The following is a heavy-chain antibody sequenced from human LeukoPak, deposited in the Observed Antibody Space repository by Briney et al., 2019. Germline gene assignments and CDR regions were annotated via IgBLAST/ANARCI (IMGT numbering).Heavy chain of an antibody. CDR3: SRHRGPTGPDS. J-gene: IGHJ4*02. CDR2: IHYSGRT. Sequence: SETLSLTCTVSGDSLSSSSYYWGWLRQPPGKGLEWIGSIHYSGRTCHNPSLKSRVIIFIDTSKNHFSLQLTSVTAADTAVYYCSRHRGPTGPDSWGQGTLVTVSS. V-gene: IGHV4-39*01. CDR1: GDSLSSSSYY. D-gene: IGHD1-14*01.